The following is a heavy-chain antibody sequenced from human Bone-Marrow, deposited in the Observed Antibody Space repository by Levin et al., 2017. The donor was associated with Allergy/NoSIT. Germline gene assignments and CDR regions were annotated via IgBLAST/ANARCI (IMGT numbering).Heavy chain of an antibody. V-gene: IGHV3-23*01. D-gene: IGHD3-10*01. J-gene: IGHJ6*02. CDR3: AKGSGAYGSGSAVDG. CDR2: ISGSGGSI. Sequence: GGSLRLSCAASGFTFGSYAMSWVRQTPGKGLEWVSSISGSGGSIHLTDSVKGRFSISRDNSKNTLFLQMKSLRTDDTAVYYCAKGSGAYGSGSAVDGWGQGTAVTVS. CDR1: GFTFGSYA.